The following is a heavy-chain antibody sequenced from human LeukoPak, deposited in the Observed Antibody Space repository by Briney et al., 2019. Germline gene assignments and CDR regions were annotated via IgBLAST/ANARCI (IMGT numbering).Heavy chain of an antibody. CDR1: GYTFTVYY. CDR3: ARDRREDSFDY. CDR2: INPNSGGT. J-gene: IGHJ4*02. V-gene: IGHV1-2*02. Sequence: ASVTVSFTASGYTFTVYYMHWVRQAPGQGLEWMGWINPNSGGTNYAQKFQGRVTMTRDTSISTAYMELSRLRSDDTAVYYCARDRREDSFDYWGQGTLVTVSS.